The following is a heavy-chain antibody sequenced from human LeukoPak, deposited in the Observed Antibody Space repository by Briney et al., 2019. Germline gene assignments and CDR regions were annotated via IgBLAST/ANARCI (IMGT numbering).Heavy chain of an antibody. V-gene: IGHV4-4*07. CDR2: IFTSGST. D-gene: IGHD2-2*02. J-gene: IGHJ3*02. CDR3: ASFTAAISPYDAFDI. Sequence: SETLSLTCTVSGGSISSYYWSWIRQPAGKGLEWIGRIFTSGSTNYNPSLKSRVTMSVDTSKNQFSLKLSSVTAADTAVYYCASFTAAISPYDAFDIWGQGTMVTVSS. CDR1: GGSISSYY.